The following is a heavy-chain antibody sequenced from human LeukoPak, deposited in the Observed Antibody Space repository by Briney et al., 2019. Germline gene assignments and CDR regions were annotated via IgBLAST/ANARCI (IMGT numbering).Heavy chain of an antibody. V-gene: IGHV1-46*02. J-gene: IGHJ6*02. CDR3: ARDTQEIADRSFSGMDV. Sequence: ASVKVSCTASGYTFNSYYMHWVRQAPGQGLEWMGIINPSGGSTSYAQKFQGRVTMTRDTSTSTVYMELSSLRSEDTAVYYCARDTQEIADRSFSGMDVWGQGTTVTVSS. CDR1: GYTFNSYY. CDR2: INPSGGST. D-gene: IGHD6-13*01.